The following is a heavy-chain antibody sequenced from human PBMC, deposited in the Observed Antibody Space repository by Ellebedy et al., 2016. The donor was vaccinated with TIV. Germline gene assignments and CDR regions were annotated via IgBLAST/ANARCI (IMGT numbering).Heavy chain of an antibody. CDR2: IYYSGST. V-gene: IGHV4-59*08. J-gene: IGHJ4*02. CDR1: GGSISSYY. Sequence: MPSETLSLTCTAPGGSISSYYWSWTRQPPGKGLEWIGYIYYSGSTNYNPSLKSRVTISVDTSKNQFSLKLNSVTAADTAMYYWARRSAGQWGQGTLVTVSS. CDR3: ARRSAGQ.